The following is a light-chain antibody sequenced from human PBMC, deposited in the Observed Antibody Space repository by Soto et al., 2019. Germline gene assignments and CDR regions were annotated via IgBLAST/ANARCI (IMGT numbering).Light chain of an antibody. Sequence: DIQLTQSPSFLSASVGDRVTISCRASQGISDYLAWYQQKPGKAPKLLIYGASTLQSGVPSRFSGSASGTEFTLTISILQPEDFATYFCQQFNAYPLTFGGGTKLEIK. V-gene: IGKV1-9*01. CDR1: QGISDY. CDR3: QQFNAYPLT. J-gene: IGKJ4*01. CDR2: GAS.